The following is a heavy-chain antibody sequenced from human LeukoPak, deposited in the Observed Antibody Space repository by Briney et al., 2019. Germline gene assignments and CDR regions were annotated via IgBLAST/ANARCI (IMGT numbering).Heavy chain of an antibody. CDR3: AREDDAFDI. J-gene: IGHJ3*02. Sequence: SETLSLTCTVSGGSISSYYWSWIRQPPGKGLEWIGYIYYSGSTNYNYSLKSRITISVDTSKKQFSLKLRSVTAADTAVYYCAREDDAFDIWGQGKMVTVSS. CDR1: GGSISSYY. CDR2: IYYSGST. V-gene: IGHV4-59*01.